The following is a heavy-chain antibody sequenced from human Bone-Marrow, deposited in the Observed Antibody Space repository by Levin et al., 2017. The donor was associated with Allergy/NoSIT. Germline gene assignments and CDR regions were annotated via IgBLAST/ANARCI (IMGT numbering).Heavy chain of an antibody. V-gene: IGHV3-9*01. D-gene: IGHD2-15*01. Sequence: SLKISCAASGFTFDDYAMHWVRQTPGRGLEWVSSVTWNSGRIEYADSVKGRFTISRDNARNSLYLQMNSLRVEDTALYYCVKDTGGIVVAKLDSWGQGTLVTVSS. CDR2: VTWNSGRI. J-gene: IGHJ4*02. CDR1: GFTFDDYA. CDR3: VKDTGGIVVAKLDS.